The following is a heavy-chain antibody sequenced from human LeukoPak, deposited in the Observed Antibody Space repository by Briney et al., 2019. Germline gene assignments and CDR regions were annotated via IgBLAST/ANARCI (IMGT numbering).Heavy chain of an antibody. CDR1: GGSISSYY. V-gene: IGHV4-4*07. CDR3: ARFYGMALQAFDI. J-gene: IGHJ3*02. CDR2: ICTSEST. D-gene: IGHD3-9*01. Sequence: SETLSLTCTVSGGSISSYYWSWIRQPAGKGLEWIGRICTSESTNYNPSLKSRVTMSVDTSKNQFSLKLSSVTAADTAVYYCARFYGMALQAFDIWGQGTMVTVSS.